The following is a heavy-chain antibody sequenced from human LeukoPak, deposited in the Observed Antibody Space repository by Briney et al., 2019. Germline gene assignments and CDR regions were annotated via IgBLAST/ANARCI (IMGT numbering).Heavy chain of an antibody. D-gene: IGHD3-22*01. CDR2: IYDSGST. J-gene: IGHJ5*02. CDR3: ARDEYYDSSGYRNRWFDP. V-gene: IGHV4-59*12. Sequence: SETLSLTCTVSGGSISRYYWSWIRQPPGKGLEWIGYIYDSGSTNYNPSLKSRVTISVDTSKNQFSLKLSSVTAADTAVYYCARDEYYDSSGYRNRWFDPWGQGTLVTVSS. CDR1: GGSISRYY.